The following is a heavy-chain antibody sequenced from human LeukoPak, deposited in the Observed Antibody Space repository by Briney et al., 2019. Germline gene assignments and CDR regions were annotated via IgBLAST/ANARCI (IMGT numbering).Heavy chain of an antibody. CDR1: GFTFSSYA. J-gene: IGHJ5*02. V-gene: IGHV3-30-3*01. D-gene: IGHD3-22*01. CDR3: ARGGGGTMIVMVIIS. CDR2: ISYDGSNK. Sequence: GRSLRLSCAASGFTFSSYAMHWVRQAPGKGLEWVAVISYDGSNKYYADSVKGRFTISRDNSKNTLYLQMNSLRAEDTAVYYCARGGGGTMIVMVIISWGQGTLVTVSS.